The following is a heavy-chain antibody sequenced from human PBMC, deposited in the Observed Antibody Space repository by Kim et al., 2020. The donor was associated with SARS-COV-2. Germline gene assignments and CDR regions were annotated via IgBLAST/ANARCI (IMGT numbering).Heavy chain of an antibody. D-gene: IGHD4-17*01. Sequence: GGSLRLSCAASGFTFSSYDMHWVRQATGKGLEWVSAIGTAGDTYYPGSVKGRFTISRENAKNSLYLQMNSLRAGDTAVYYCARAQRGLGYRLNYGDNDAFDIWGQGTMVTVSS. V-gene: IGHV3-13*04. CDR1: GFTFSSYD. CDR2: IGTAGDT. CDR3: ARAQRGLGYRLNYGDNDAFDI. J-gene: IGHJ3*02.